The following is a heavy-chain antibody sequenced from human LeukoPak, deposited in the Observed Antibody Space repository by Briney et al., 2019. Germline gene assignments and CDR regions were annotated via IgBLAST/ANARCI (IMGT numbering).Heavy chain of an antibody. V-gene: IGHV3-7*01. J-gene: IGHJ5*02. CDR1: GFTFSSYW. D-gene: IGHD3-3*01. Sequence: GGSLRLSCAASGFTFSSYWMSWVRQAPEKGLEWVANIKQDGSEKYYVDSVKGRFTISRDNAKNSLYLQMNSLRAEDTAVYYCARDRHYDFWSGYYPTGWFDPWGQGTLVTVSS. CDR3: ARDRHYDFWSGYYPTGWFDP. CDR2: IKQDGSEK.